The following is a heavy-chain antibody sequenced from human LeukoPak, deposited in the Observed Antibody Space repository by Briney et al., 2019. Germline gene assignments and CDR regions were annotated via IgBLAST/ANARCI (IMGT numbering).Heavy chain of an antibody. V-gene: IGHV1-18*01. Sequence: GASVKVSCKASGYTFTSYGISWVRQAPGQGLEWMGWISAYNGNTTYAQKLQGRVTMTTDTSTSTAYMELRSLRSDDTAVYYCARAAIAAAGTLGGFDPWGQGTLVTVSS. J-gene: IGHJ5*02. CDR2: ISAYNGNT. CDR1: GYTFTSYG. CDR3: ARAAIAAAGTLGGFDP. D-gene: IGHD6-13*01.